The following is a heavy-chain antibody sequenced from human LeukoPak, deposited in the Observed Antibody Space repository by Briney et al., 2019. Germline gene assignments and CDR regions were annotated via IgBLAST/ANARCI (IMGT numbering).Heavy chain of an antibody. CDR2: INPNSGGT. J-gene: IGHJ4*02. CDR1: GYTFTGYY. Sequence: ASVKVSCKASGYTFTGYYMHWVRQAPGQGLEWMGWINPNSGGTNYAQKFQGWVTMTRDTSISTAYMELSRLRSDDTAVYYCARARYYYGSGSYHVAYWGQGTLVTVSS. V-gene: IGHV1-2*04. CDR3: ARARYYYGSGSYHVAY. D-gene: IGHD3-10*01.